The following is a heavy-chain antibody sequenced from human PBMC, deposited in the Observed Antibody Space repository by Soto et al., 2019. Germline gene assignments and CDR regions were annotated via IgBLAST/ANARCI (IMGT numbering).Heavy chain of an antibody. CDR1: GFTFSSYG. D-gene: IGHD5-12*01. V-gene: IGHV3-30*18. CDR2: ISYDGSNK. Sequence: GGSLRLSCAASGFTFSSYGMHWVRQAPGKGLEWVAVISYDGSNKYYADSVKGRFTISRDNSKNTLYLQMNSLRAEDTAVYYCAKDLFAEMVATFNYGMDVWGQGTTVTVSS. J-gene: IGHJ6*02. CDR3: AKDLFAEMVATFNYGMDV.